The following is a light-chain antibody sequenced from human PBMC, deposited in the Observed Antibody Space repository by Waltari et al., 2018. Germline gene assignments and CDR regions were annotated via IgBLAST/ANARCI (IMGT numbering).Light chain of an antibody. CDR1: SSNIGAGFS. V-gene: IGLV1-40*01. CDR3: QSYGSDWV. J-gene: IGLJ3*02. CDR2: GNN. Sequence: QSVLTQPPSVSGAPRQRVTISCTGSSSNIGAGFSVHWYQQLPGTAPKLLIYGNNNRPSGVPDRFSGSKSGTSASLAITGLQAEDEADYYCQSYGSDWVFGGGTKLTVL.